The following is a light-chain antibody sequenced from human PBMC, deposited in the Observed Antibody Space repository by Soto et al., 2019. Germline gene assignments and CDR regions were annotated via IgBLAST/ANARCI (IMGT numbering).Light chain of an antibody. CDR3: QSYDSDFVV. J-gene: IGLJ2*01. V-gene: IGLV2-14*01. CDR1: SSDVGGYSY. CDR2: EVS. Sequence: QSALTQPASVSGSPGQSITISCTGTSSDVGGYSYVSWYQQHPGKTPKLMIYEVSNRPSGVSHRFSGSKSGNTASLTISGLQTEDEADYYCQSYDSDFVVFGGGTKLTVL.